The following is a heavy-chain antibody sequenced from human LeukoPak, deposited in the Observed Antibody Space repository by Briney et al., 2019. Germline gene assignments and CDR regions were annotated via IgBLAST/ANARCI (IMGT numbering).Heavy chain of an antibody. J-gene: IGHJ4*02. V-gene: IGHV3-48*04. CDR1: GFTFSNYN. CDR2: ISSTGSAK. Sequence: GGSLRLSCAASGFTFSNYNMNWVRQAPGKGLEWISYISSTGSAKNYADSVKGRFTISRDNAKSSLYLQMNSLRAEDAAVYYCARRLSGGLRLGELYDWGQGTLVTVSS. CDR3: ARRLSGGLRLGELYD. D-gene: IGHD3-16*01.